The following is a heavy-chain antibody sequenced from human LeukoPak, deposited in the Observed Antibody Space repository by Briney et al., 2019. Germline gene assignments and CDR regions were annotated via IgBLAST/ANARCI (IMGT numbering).Heavy chain of an antibody. V-gene: IGHV1-8*01. CDR1: GYTFSSYD. Sequence: ASVKVSCKASGYTFSSYDINWVRQATGQGLEWMGWMNPNSGNTGYAQKFQGRATMTRNTSISTACMELSSLRSEDTAVYYCARPDYYDSSGDPGFDPWGQVTLVTVSS. CDR3: ARPDYYDSSGDPGFDP. J-gene: IGHJ5*02. CDR2: MNPNSGNT. D-gene: IGHD3-22*01.